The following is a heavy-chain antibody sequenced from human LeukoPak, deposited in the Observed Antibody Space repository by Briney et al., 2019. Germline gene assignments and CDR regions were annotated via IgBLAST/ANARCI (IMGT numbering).Heavy chain of an antibody. J-gene: IGHJ4*02. CDR3: ARSRPEIAARPWDFDY. V-gene: IGHV4-61*01. Sequence: PETLSLTCTVSGGSVSSGSYYWSWIRQPPGKGLEWIGYIYYSGSTNYNPSLKSRVTISVDTSKNQFSLKLSSVTAADTAVYYCARSRPEIAARPWDFDYWGQGTLVTVSS. D-gene: IGHD6-6*01. CDR2: IYYSGST. CDR1: GGSVSSGSYY.